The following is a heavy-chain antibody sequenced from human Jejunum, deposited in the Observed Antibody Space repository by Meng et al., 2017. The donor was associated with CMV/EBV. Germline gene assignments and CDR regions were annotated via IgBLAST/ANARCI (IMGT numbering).Heavy chain of an antibody. CDR3: AVATLVTTWGGAFDY. V-gene: IGHV3-33*05. J-gene: IGHJ4*02. D-gene: IGHD4-17*01. Sequence: SGFTFSEYGMHWVRQAPGEGLAWVAAISHDGSNISYADSVKGRFIISRDSSKNTLYLQMDSLRADDTAVYYCAVATLVTTWGGAFDYWGQGTLVTVSS. CDR2: ISHDGSNI. CDR1: GFTFSEYG.